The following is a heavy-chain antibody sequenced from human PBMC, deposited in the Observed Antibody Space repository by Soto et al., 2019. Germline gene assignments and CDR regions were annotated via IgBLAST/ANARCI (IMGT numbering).Heavy chain of an antibody. V-gene: IGHV3-30*18. CDR2: ISYDGSNK. D-gene: IGHD6-19*01. J-gene: IGHJ6*02. Sequence: QVQLVESGGGVVQPGRSLRLSCAASGFTFSSYGMHWVRQAPGKGLEWVAVISYDGSNKYYADSVKGRFTISRDNSKNTLYLQMNSLRAEDTAVCYCAKDWRWLVLGYYGMDVWGQGTTVTVSS. CDR3: AKDWRWLVLGYYGMDV. CDR1: GFTFSSYG.